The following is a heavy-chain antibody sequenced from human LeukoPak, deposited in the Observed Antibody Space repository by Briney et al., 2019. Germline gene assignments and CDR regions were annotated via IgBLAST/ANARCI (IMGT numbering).Heavy chain of an antibody. CDR3: ARADYYDSSGDY. V-gene: IGHV4-39*07. CDR2: FYYSGST. D-gene: IGHD3-22*01. CDR1: GGSISSTSYY. J-gene: IGHJ4*02. Sequence: SETLSLTCIVSGGSISSTSYYWGWIRQSPGKGLEWIGSFYYSGSTNYNPSLKSRVTISVDTSKNQFSLKLSSVTAADTAVYYCARADYYDSSGDYWGQGTLVTVSS.